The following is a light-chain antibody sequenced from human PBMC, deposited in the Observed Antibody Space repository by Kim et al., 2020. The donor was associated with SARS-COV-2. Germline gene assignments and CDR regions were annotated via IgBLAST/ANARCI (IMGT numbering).Light chain of an antibody. V-gene: IGLV6-57*03. CDR2: EDS. J-gene: IGLJ3*02. CDR3: QSYDSRFWV. Sequence: RTFTSSCPRSCGGISSNNVQWYQQRPGSAPTTLIYEDSLRASGVPDRFSGSIDSSSNSASLTISGLKTEDEADYYCQSYDSRFWVFGGGTQLTVL. CDR1: CGGISSNN.